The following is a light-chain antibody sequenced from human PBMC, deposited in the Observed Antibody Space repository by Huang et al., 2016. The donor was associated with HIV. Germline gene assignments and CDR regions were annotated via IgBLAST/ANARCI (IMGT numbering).Light chain of an antibody. CDR2: AAS. CDR1: QGISSY. CDR3: QQLNSYPYT. V-gene: IGKV1-9*01. J-gene: IGKJ2*01. Sequence: IQLTQSPSALSASVGDRVALTCRASQGISSYLAWYQQKPGKAPKLLIYAASTLQSGVPSRSSGSGAGTDFTLPISSLQPEDFSTYYCQQLNSYPYTLGQGTNLEIK.